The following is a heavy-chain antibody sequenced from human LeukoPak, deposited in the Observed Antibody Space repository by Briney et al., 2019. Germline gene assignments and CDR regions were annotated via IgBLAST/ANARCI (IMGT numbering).Heavy chain of an antibody. J-gene: IGHJ4*02. CDR2: INHSGST. Sequence: SETLSLTCAVYGGSFSGYYWSWIRQPPGKGLEWIGEINHSGSTNYNPSLKSRVTISVDTSKTQFSLKLSSVTAADTAVYYCARGPPRWGYCSSTSCYTVDYWGQGTLVTVSS. CDR3: ARGPPRWGYCSSTSCYTVDY. D-gene: IGHD2-2*02. V-gene: IGHV4-34*01. CDR1: GGSFSGYY.